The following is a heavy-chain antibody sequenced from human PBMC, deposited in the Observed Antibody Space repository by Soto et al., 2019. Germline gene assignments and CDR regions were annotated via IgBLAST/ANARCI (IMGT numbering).Heavy chain of an antibody. V-gene: IGHV5-51*01. CDR3: ARQGFPDSSGYLDAFDI. Sequence: PGESLKISCKGSGYSFTNYWIGWVRQMPGKGLELMGIIYPDDSDTTYSPSFQGRVTISADKSISTAHLQWSSPKASDTSMYYCARQGFPDSSGYLDAFDIWGQGTMVTVS. CDR2: IYPDDSDT. CDR1: GYSFTNYW. J-gene: IGHJ3*02. D-gene: IGHD3-22*01.